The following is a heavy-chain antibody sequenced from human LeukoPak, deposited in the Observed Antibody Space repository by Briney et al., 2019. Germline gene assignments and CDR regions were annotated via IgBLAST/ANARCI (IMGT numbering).Heavy chain of an antibody. D-gene: IGHD5-24*01. V-gene: IGHV4-38-2*01. J-gene: IGHJ4*02. CDR3: ARRGDGYNPDY. CDR1: GYSISSGYY. CDR2: IYHSGFT. Sequence: SETLSLTCAVPGYSISSGYYWGWIRQPPGKGLEWIGSIYHSGFTYYNPSLKSRVTMSVDTSKNQFSLKLSSVTAADTAVYYCARRGDGYNPDYWGQGTLVTVSS.